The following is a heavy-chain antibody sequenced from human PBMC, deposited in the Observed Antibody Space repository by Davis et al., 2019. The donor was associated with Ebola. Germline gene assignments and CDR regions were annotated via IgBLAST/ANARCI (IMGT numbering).Heavy chain of an antibody. D-gene: IGHD3-3*01. Sequence: SETLSLTCTVSGGSISSYYWSWIRQPPGKGLEWIGYIYYSGSTNYNPSLKRRVTISVDTSKNQFSLKLSSVTAADTAVYYCARVEYYDFWSGGFDYWGQGTLVTVSS. J-gene: IGHJ4*02. CDR2: IYYSGST. CDR1: GGSISSYY. CDR3: ARVEYYDFWSGGFDY. V-gene: IGHV4-59*01.